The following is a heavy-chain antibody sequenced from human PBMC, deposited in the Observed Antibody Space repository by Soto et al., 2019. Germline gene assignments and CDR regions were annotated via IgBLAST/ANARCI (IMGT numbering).Heavy chain of an antibody. CDR2: FVPLVGTT. CDR3: ATHGLGVSSPPYCDN. CDR1: GGTFSGYV. Sequence: QLQLVQSGSEVKKPGSSVKVSCQASGGTFSGYVVTWVRQAPGQGLEWMGEFVPLVGTTNDAQRFSGRITITAEESTSTAYMELRTLRSDDTAVYYWATHGLGVSSPPYCDNWGQGTLVTVSS. D-gene: IGHD2-15*01. V-gene: IGHV1-69*01. J-gene: IGHJ4*02.